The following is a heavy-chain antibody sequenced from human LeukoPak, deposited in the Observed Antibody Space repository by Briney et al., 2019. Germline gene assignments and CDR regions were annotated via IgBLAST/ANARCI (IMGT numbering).Heavy chain of an antibody. Sequence: PGGSLRLSCAASGFTFNTYAIHWVRQAPGKGLEWVAVIWYDGSNKYYADSVRGRFTISRDNSKNTLYLQMNSLRADDTAIYYCVRGPSCSGGGCYYYYGMDVWGQGTTVTVSS. V-gene: IGHV3-33*01. CDR3: VRGPSCSGGGCYYYYGMDV. J-gene: IGHJ6*02. CDR1: GFTFNTYA. CDR2: IWYDGSNK. D-gene: IGHD2-15*01.